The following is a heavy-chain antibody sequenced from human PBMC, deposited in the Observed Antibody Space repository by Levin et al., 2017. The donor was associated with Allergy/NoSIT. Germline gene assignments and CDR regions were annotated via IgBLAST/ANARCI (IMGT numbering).Heavy chain of an antibody. D-gene: IGHD3-10*01. CDR3: VRGGLAGSRNYNVGY. CDR2: IKTDGTSK. Sequence: GGSLRLSCAASGFTFSTYWMHWVRQAPGKGLVWVSRIKTDGTSKDYADSVKGRFTISRDNAKNTVSLQMNGLRADDTAVYYCVRGGLAGSRNYNVGYWGQGTLVTVSS. J-gene: IGHJ4*02. V-gene: IGHV3-74*01. CDR1: GFTFSTYW.